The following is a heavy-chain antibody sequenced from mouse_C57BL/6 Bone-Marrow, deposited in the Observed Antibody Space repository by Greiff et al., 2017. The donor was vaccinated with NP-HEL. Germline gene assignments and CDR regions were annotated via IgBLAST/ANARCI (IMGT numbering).Heavy chain of an antibody. CDR2: IYPGGGYT. CDR1: GYTFTNYW. V-gene: IGHV1-63*01. J-gene: IGHJ1*03. D-gene: IGHD1-1*01. Sequence: QVQLQQSGAELVRPGTSVKMSCKASGYTFTNYWIGWAKQRPGHGLEWIGDIYPGGGYTNYNEKFKGKATLTADTSSSTAYMQFSSLTSEDSAIYYCARGILRSGWYFDVWGTGTTVTVSS. CDR3: ARGILRSGWYFDV.